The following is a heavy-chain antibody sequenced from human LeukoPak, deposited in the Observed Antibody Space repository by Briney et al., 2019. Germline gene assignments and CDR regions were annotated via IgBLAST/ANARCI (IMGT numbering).Heavy chain of an antibody. Sequence: SQTPSLTCAISGDSVSSNSAAWNWIRRSPSRGLEWLGRTYYRSKWYNDYAVSVKSRITISPDTSKNQFSLQLNSLTPEDTAVYFCARDMYGYYYDTWGQGTLVTVSS. J-gene: IGHJ4*02. D-gene: IGHD3-22*01. V-gene: IGHV6-1*01. CDR3: ARDMYGYYYDT. CDR2: TYYRSKWYN. CDR1: GDSVSSNSAA.